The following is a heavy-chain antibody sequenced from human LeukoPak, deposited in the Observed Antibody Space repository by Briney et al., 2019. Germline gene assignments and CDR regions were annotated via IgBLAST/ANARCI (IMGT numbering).Heavy chain of an antibody. D-gene: IGHD4-17*01. J-gene: IGHJ4*02. V-gene: IGHV3-21*04. CDR3: ARAYGDYAIDY. CDR2: ISTSSSYI. Sequence: GGSLRPSCAASGFTYSTYSMNWVRQAPGKGLEWVSSISTSSSYINYADSVKGRFTISRDNSKNTLYLQMNSLRAEDTAVYYCARAYGDYAIDYWGQGTLVTVSS. CDR1: GFTYSTYS.